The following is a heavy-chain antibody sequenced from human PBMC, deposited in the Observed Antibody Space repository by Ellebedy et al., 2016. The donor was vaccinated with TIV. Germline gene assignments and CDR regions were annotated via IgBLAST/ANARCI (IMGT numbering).Heavy chain of an antibody. V-gene: IGHV3-48*02. CDR2: IGNGPI. D-gene: IGHD1-20*01. J-gene: IGHJ4*02. Sequence: GESLKISCVASGFTFSTYSMNWVRQAPGKGLEWISYIGNGPISYADSVKGRFTISRDTAKNSLFLLMNNLRDEDTAVYYCVRDYNWAFDYWGQGALVTVSS. CDR1: GFTFSTYS. CDR3: VRDYNWAFDY.